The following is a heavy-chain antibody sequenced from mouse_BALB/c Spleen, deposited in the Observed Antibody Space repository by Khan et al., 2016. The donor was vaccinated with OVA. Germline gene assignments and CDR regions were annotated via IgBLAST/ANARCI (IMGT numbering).Heavy chain of an antibody. CDR3: ARYGDFFDY. D-gene: IGHD1-1*01. Sequence: QIQLVQSGPELKKPGATVRISCKASGYTFTTAGIQWVQEMPGKGLKWIGWINTHSGMPKYADDFKGRFAFSLETSASTAYLQRTNLKNQDTVTYFCARYGDFFDYWGQGTTLTGSS. J-gene: IGHJ2*01. V-gene: IGHV9-4*02. CDR2: INTHSGMP. CDR1: GYTFTTAG.